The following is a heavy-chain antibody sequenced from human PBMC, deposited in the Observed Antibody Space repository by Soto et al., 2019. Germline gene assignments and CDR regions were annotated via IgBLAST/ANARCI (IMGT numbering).Heavy chain of an antibody. J-gene: IGHJ4*02. V-gene: IGHV4-34*01. CDR1: GGSFSGYY. Sequence: SETLSLTXAVYGGSFSGYYWSWIRQSPEKGLEWIGEIDHSGSTNQNPSLKSRVSISVDTSKNQFSLKLRSLTAADTAVYYCARGVPDAPDKYYFDSWGLGTLVTVSS. CDR2: IDHSGST. CDR3: ARGVPDAPDKYYFDS.